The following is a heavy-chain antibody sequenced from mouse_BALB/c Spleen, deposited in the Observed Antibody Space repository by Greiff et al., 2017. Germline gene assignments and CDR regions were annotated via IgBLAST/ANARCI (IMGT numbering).Heavy chain of an antibody. D-gene: IGHD2-2*01. J-gene: IGHJ4*01. CDR1: GYTFTSYW. Sequence: VQLQQSGTVLARPGASVKMSCKASGYTFTSYWMHWVKQRPGQGLEWIGAIYPGNSDTSYNQKFKGKAKLTAVTSTSTAYMELSSLTNEDSAVYYCTRYYGYRYAMDYWGQGTSVTVSS. CDR3: TRYYGYRYAMDY. CDR2: IYPGNSDT. V-gene: IGHV1-5*01.